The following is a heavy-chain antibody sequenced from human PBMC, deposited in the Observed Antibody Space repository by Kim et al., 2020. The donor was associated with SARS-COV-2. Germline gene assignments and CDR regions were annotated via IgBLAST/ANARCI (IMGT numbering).Heavy chain of an antibody. V-gene: IGHV3-66*01. Sequence: GGSLRLSCAASGFTVSSNYMSWVRQAPGKGLEWVSVIYSVGSTYYADSVKGRFTISRDNSKNTLYLQMNSLRAEDTAVYYCARDGGYSGYDDYYFYYWGQGTLVTVSS. D-gene: IGHD5-12*01. CDR1: GFTVSSNY. J-gene: IGHJ4*02. CDR3: ARDGGYSGYDDYYFYY. CDR2: IYSVGST.